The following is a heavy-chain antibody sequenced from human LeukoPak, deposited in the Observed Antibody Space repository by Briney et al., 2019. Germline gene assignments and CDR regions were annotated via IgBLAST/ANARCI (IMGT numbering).Heavy chain of an antibody. CDR1: GGTFSSYA. Sequence: SVKVSCKASGGTFSSYAISWVRQAPGQGLEWMGGIIPIFGTANYAQKFQGRVTITADKSTSTAYMELSSLRSEDTAVYYCARYKRVYCSSTSCYYRRYYGMDVWGKGTTVTVSS. CDR3: ARYKRVYCSSTSCYYRRYYGMDV. V-gene: IGHV1-69*06. J-gene: IGHJ6*04. CDR2: IIPIFGTA. D-gene: IGHD2-2*01.